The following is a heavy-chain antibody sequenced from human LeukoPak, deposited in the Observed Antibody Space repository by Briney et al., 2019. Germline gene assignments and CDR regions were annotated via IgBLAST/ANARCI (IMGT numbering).Heavy chain of an antibody. CDR1: GGSISSYY. CDR3: ARHLGSSSSWSLAYYFDY. V-gene: IGHV4-59*01. J-gene: IGHJ4*02. D-gene: IGHD6-13*01. CDR2: IYYSGST. Sequence: SETLSLTCTVSGGSISSYYWSWIRQPPGKGLEWIGYIYYSGSTNYNPSLKSRVTISVDTSKNQFSLKLSSVTAADTAVYYCARHLGSSSSWSLAYYFDYWGQGTPVTVSS.